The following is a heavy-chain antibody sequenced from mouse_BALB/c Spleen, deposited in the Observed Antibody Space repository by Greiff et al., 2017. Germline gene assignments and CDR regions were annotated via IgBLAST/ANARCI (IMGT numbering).Heavy chain of an antibody. D-gene: IGHD1-1*01. CDR3: ASSSLYFDY. Sequence: EVKLVESGPGLVKPSQSLSLTCSVTGYSITSGYYWNWIRQFPGNKLEWMGYISYDGSNNYNPSLKNRISITRDTSKNQFFLKLNSVTTEDTATYYCASSSLYFDYWGQGTTLTVSS. V-gene: IGHV3-6*02. J-gene: IGHJ2*01. CDR1: GYSITSGYY. CDR2: ISYDGSN.